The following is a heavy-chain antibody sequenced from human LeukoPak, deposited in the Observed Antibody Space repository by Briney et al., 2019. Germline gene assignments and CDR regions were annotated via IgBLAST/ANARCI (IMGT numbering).Heavy chain of an antibody. J-gene: IGHJ3*02. Sequence: SETLSLTCAVYGGSFSGYYWSWIRQPPGKGLEWIGEINHSGSTNYNPSLKSRVTISVDTSKNQFSLKLSSVTAADTAVYYCARVGGYYDSSGYHIGGAFDIWGQGTMVTVSS. V-gene: IGHV4-34*01. CDR1: GGSFSGYY. CDR2: INHSGST. CDR3: ARVGGYYDSSGYHIGGAFDI. D-gene: IGHD3-22*01.